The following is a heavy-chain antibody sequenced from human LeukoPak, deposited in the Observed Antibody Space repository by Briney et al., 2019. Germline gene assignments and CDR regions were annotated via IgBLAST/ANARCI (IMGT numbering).Heavy chain of an antibody. CDR2: INPNGGGT. V-gene: IGHV1-2*02. CDR3: ARDYCSGGSCYERFDP. Sequence: ASVKVSCKASGYTFTGYYMHWVRQAPGQGLEWMGWINPNGGGTNYAQKFQGRVTMTRDTSISTAYMELSRLRSDDTAVYYCARDYCSGGSCYERFDPWGQGTLVTVSP. D-gene: IGHD2-15*01. J-gene: IGHJ5*02. CDR1: GYTFTGYY.